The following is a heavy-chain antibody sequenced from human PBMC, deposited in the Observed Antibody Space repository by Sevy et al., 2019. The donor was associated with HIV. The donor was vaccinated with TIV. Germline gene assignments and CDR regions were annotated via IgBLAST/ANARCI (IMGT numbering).Heavy chain of an antibody. CDR2: IKQDGSEK. J-gene: IGHJ4*02. CDR1: GFTFSSYW. V-gene: IGHV3-7*01. D-gene: IGHD5-18*01. Sequence: AGSLRLSCAASGFTFSSYWMSWVRQAPGKVLEWVANIKQDGSEKHYVNSVKDRFTISRDSAKNSLYLQMNSLRAEETAVYYCATDKGRYSYGGPIDYWGQGTLVTVSS. CDR3: ATDKGRYSYGGPIDY.